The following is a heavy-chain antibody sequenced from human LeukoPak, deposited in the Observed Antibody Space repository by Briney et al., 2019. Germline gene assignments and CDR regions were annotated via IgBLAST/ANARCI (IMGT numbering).Heavy chain of an antibody. CDR2: IYYSGST. Sequence: SETLSLTCTVSGGSISSSPYYWGWLRQPPGQGLEWIGNIYYSGSTYYNPPLKTRVTISVDTSKNQFSLKLTSVTAADTAVYYCARHASVDGNWPRPLDYWGQGSLVTVSS. CDR1: GGSISSSPYY. D-gene: IGHD6-19*01. CDR3: ARHASVDGNWPRPLDY. J-gene: IGHJ4*02. V-gene: IGHV4-39*01.